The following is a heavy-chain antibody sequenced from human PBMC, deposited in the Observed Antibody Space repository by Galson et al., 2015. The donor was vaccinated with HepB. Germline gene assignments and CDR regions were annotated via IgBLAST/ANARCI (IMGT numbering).Heavy chain of an antibody. Sequence: SLRLSCAASGFTFSSYWMHWVRQAPGKGLVWVSRINSDGSSTSYADSVKGRFTISRDNAKNTLYLQMNSLRAEDTAVYYCARDSPRYCSGGSCYTLDYWGQGTLVTVSS. V-gene: IGHV3-74*01. CDR2: INSDGSST. CDR1: GFTFSSYW. CDR3: ARDSPRYCSGGSCYTLDY. D-gene: IGHD2-15*01. J-gene: IGHJ4*02.